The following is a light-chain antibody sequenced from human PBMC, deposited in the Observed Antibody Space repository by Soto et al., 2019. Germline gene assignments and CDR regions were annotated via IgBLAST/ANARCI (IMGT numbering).Light chain of an antibody. CDR1: QSLLHSNGYNY. CDR3: MQALQIPSGIT. J-gene: IGKJ5*01. Sequence: IVMAQSPLSLPVTPGEPASISCRSNQSLLHSNGYNYLDWYLQKPGQSPQLLIYLGSSRSSGVPDRFSGSGSGTDFTLKISRVEAEDVGVYYRMQALQIPSGITFGQGTRLEIK. CDR2: LGS. V-gene: IGKV2-28*01.